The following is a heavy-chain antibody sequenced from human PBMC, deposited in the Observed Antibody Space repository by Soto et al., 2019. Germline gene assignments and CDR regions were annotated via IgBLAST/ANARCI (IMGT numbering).Heavy chain of an antibody. J-gene: IGHJ2*01. D-gene: IGHD3-10*01. V-gene: IGHV4-4*02. CDR3: ARRYGSIEWCFDL. Sequence: QVQLQESGPGLVKPSGTLSLSCAVSGGSIISSSWWSWVRQPPGKGLEWIGEIYHRGSTNYNPSLKSRVTISVDQSNNQFSLKLSSVTAADTAIYYCARRYGSIEWCFDLWGRGTLVTVSS. CDR1: GGSIISSSW. CDR2: IYHRGST.